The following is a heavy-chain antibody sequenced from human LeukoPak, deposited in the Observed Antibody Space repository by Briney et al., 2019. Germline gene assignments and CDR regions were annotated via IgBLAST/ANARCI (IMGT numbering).Heavy chain of an antibody. J-gene: IGHJ5*02. D-gene: IGHD3-10*01. CDR2: IYHSGST. CDR3: ARNPPYYYGPGNSMAGFDP. Sequence: PSGTLSLTCAVSGGSISSSNWWSWVRQPPGKGLEWIGEIYHSGSTNYNPSLKSRVTISVDKSKNQFSLKLSSVTAADTAVYYCARNPPYYYGPGNSMAGFDPWGQGTLVTVSS. CDR1: GGSISSSNW. V-gene: IGHV4-4*02.